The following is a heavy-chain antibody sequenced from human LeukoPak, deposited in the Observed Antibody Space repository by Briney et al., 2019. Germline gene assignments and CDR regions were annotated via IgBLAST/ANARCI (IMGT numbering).Heavy chain of an antibody. CDR3: AKEPYYDSSGYLDY. CDR1: GFTFDDYA. CDR2: ISGDGGST. J-gene: IGHJ4*02. Sequence: GGSLRLSCAASGFTFDDYAMHWVRQAPGKGLEWVSLISGDGGSTYYADSVKGRFTISRDNSKNSLYLQMDSLRTEDTALYYCAKEPYYDSSGYLDYWGQGTLVTVSS. V-gene: IGHV3-43*02. D-gene: IGHD3-22*01.